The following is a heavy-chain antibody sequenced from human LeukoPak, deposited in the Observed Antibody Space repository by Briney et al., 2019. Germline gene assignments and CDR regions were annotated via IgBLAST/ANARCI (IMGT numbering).Heavy chain of an antibody. Sequence: PGGSLRLSCAASGFSVSNNDMSWVRQAPGKGLEWVSVIYSGGGTYYADSVKGRFTISRDNSKNTLYLQMNSLRAEDTAVYYCARGLPPNCYYYMDVWGKGTTVTISS. CDR3: ARGLPPNCYYYMDV. V-gene: IGHV3-66*01. CDR2: IYSGGGT. CDR1: GFSVSNND. J-gene: IGHJ6*03.